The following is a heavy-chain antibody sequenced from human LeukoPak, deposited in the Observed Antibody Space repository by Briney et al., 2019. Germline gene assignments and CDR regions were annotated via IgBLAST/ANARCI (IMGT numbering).Heavy chain of an antibody. CDR1: GYTFTHYY. J-gene: IGHJ4*02. V-gene: IGHV1-46*01. Sequence: ASVKVSCKASGYTFTHYYMHWVRQAPGQGFEWMGIINPSGSSTRYAQKFQGRVTMTRDTSTSTDYMELNNLRSEDTAVYYCARGQNSGPFDYWGQGTLVTVSS. D-gene: IGHD1-26*01. CDR2: INPSGSST. CDR3: ARGQNSGPFDY.